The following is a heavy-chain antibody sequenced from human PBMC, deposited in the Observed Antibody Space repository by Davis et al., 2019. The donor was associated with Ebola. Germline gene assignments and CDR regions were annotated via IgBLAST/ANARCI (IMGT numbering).Heavy chain of an antibody. CDR1: GFTFSSYW. J-gene: IGHJ4*02. D-gene: IGHD5-12*01. CDR2: IYSGGST. V-gene: IGHV3-53*01. CDR3: ARSYLTYSGYGWAY. Sequence: GGSLRLSCAASGFTFSSYWMSWVRQAPGKGLEWVSVIYSGGSTYYADSVKGRFTISRDNAKNSLYLQMNSLRAEDTAVYYCARSYLTYSGYGWAYWGQGTLVTVSS.